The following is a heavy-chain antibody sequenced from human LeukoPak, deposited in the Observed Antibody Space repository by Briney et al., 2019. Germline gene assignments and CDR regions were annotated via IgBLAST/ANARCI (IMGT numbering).Heavy chain of an antibody. V-gene: IGHV4-34*01. J-gene: IGHJ4*02. CDR2: INHSGST. Sequence: TSETLSLTCAVYGGSFSGYYWSWIRQPPGKGLEWIGEINHSGSTNYNPSLKSRVTISVDTSKNQLSLKLSSVTAADTAVYYCARGREGYSYGFRITPFDYWGQGTLVTVSS. CDR1: GGSFSGYY. D-gene: IGHD5-18*01. CDR3: ARGREGYSYGFRITPFDY.